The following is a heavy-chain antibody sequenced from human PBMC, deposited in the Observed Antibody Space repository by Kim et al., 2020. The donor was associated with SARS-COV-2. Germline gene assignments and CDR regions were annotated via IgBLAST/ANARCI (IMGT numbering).Heavy chain of an antibody. CDR2: IYYSGST. CDR3: ARHLRGVIAVAGGYYF. CDR1: GGSISSSSYY. D-gene: IGHD6-19*01. V-gene: IGHV4-39*01. J-gene: IGHJ4*01. Sequence: SETLSLTCTVSGGSISSSSYYWGWIRQPPGKGLEWIGSIYYSGSTYYNPSLKSRVTISVAPSKNKCSLKLSPVTAAATAVFYCARHLRGVIAVAGGYYF.